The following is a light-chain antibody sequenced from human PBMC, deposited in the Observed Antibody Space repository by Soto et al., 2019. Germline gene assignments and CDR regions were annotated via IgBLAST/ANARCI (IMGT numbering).Light chain of an antibody. Sequence: EIVLTQSPGTLSLSPGERATLSCRANESVSSSYLAWYQQKPGQAPRLLIYSASRRASGIPDRFSGGGSGTDFTLTISRLEPEDFAVYYCQQYGSSPPRYTFGQGTRLEIK. V-gene: IGKV3-20*01. CDR3: QQYGSSPPRYT. CDR2: SAS. CDR1: ESVSSSY. J-gene: IGKJ2*01.